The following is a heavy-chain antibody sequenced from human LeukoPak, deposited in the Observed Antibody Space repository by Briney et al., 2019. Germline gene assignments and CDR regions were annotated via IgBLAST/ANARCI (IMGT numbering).Heavy chain of an antibody. CDR2: ISGSGGST. Sequence: GGSLGLSCAASGFTFSSYAMSWVRQAPGKGLEWVSAISGSGGSTYYADSVKGRFTISRDNSKNTLYLQMNSLRAEDTAVYYCAKGAPGYSSSWSRDDYWGQGTLVTVSS. V-gene: IGHV3-23*01. CDR1: GFTFSSYA. J-gene: IGHJ4*02. D-gene: IGHD6-13*01. CDR3: AKGAPGYSSSWSRDDY.